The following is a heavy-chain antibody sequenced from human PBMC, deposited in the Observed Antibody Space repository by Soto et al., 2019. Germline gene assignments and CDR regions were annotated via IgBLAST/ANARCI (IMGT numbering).Heavy chain of an antibody. J-gene: IGHJ6*02. CDR1: GYNFRTYG. D-gene: IGHD3-16*01. V-gene: IGHV1-18*01. CDR3: ARVYVYGADTTPPCNYGMDV. CDR2: ISGYNGDT. Sequence: QAQVVQSGAEVKEPGASVKVSCKASGYNFRTYGFNWVRQAPGQGLEWMGRISGYNGDTKYAEKFQDRGIMTRAAFTNTDYMDLRSLRSDDTAIYYCARVYVYGADTTPPCNYGMDVWGQGTTVTGSS.